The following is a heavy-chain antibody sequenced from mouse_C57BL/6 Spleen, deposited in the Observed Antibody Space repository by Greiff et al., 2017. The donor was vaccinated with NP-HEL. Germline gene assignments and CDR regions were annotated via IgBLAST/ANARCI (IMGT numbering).Heavy chain of an antibody. CDR3: ARGGEFTTLDV. J-gene: IGHJ1*03. D-gene: IGHD1-1*01. Sequence: QVQLQQPGAELVKPGASVKLSCKASGYTFTSYWMHWVKQRPGQGLEWIGMIHPNSGSTNYNEKFKSKATLTVDKSSSTAYMQLSSLTSEDSAVCYCARGGEFTTLDVWGTGTTVTVSS. CDR1: GYTFTSYW. V-gene: IGHV1-64*01. CDR2: IHPNSGST.